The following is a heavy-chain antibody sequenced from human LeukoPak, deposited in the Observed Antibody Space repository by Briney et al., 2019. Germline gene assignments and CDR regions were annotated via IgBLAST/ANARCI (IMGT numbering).Heavy chain of an antibody. D-gene: IGHD2/OR15-2a*01. V-gene: IGHV4-4*07. CDR3: ARDTLSWFDP. Sequence: PSETLSLTCTASGGSISSYYWSWIRPPAGKGLEWIGRIYTSGRTNYNPSLNSRLTISEATSKNPFSLKLSSVTAADTAVYYCARDTLSWFDPWGQGTLVTVSS. J-gene: IGHJ5*02. CDR2: IYTSGRT. CDR1: GGSISSYY.